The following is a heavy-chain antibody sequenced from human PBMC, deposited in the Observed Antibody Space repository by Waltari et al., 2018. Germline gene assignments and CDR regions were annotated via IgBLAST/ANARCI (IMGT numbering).Heavy chain of an antibody. CDR1: GGSTSTYY. V-gene: IGHV4-59*01. CDR2: IHYSGSS. J-gene: IGHJ6*03. Sequence: QVQLQESGPGLVKPSETLSLTCTVSGGSTSTYYWSWVRQSPGKGLEWIGYIHYSGSSVYNPSIRSRVAISLDTPNNQFSLRLRSVTAADAAIYYCARADTSTSYFYYYMDVWGKGTTVTVSS. D-gene: IGHD1-26*01. CDR3: ARADTSTSYFYYYMDV.